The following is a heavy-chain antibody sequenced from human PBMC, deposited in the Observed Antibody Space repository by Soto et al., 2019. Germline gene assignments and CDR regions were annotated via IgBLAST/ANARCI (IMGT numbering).Heavy chain of an antibody. D-gene: IGHD6-13*01. V-gene: IGHV1-3*01. CDR2: IHGGNGNT. Sequence: QVQLVQSGAEVKKPGASVRVSCKTSGYIFTNFAIHWVRQAPGQRLEWMGWIHGGNGNTKYSQKFQARVTITKDTSASTVYMDLGRLRSEDTAVFYCARGTAGFFDSRSQETLVTVSP. CDR1: GYIFTNFA. J-gene: IGHJ4*02. CDR3: ARGTAGFFDS.